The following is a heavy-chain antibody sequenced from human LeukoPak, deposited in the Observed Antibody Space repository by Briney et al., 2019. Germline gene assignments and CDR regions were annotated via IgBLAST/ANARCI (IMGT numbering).Heavy chain of an antibody. D-gene: IGHD3-10*01. CDR3: ARAKPKNMVRGLIMRRESRYYFDY. CDR1: GYTFTSYY. Sequence: ASVKVSCKASGYTFTSYYMHWVRQAPGQGLEGMGIINPSGGSTSYAQKFQGRVTMTRDMSTSTVYMELNSLRAEDTAVYYCARAKPKNMVRGLIMRRESRYYFDYWGQGTLVTVSS. V-gene: IGHV1-46*01. J-gene: IGHJ4*02. CDR2: INPSGGST.